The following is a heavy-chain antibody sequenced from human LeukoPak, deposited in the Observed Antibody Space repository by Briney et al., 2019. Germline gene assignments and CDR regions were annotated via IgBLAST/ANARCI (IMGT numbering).Heavy chain of an antibody. J-gene: IGHJ4*02. Sequence: GGSLRLSCAASGFTFSSYSMNWVRQAPGKGLEWVSYISSSSSTIYYADSVKGRFTISRDNAKNSLYLQMNSLRAEDTAVYYCARGGITMIFGYWGQGTLVTVSS. CDR2: ISSSSSTI. CDR3: ARGGITMIFGY. V-gene: IGHV3-48*04. CDR1: GFTFSSYS. D-gene: IGHD3-22*01.